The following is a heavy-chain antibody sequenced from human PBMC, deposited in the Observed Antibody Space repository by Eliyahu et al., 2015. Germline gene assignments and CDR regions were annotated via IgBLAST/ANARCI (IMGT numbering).Heavy chain of an antibody. V-gene: IGHV4-39*01. J-gene: IGHJ3*01. CDR3: ARSGPKRAFDL. CDR2: IYYSGST. Sequence: QLQLQESGPGLVEPSGTLSLTCTVSGVSISSSSSYWGWIRQSPGKGLEWIGGIYYSGSTCSTPSLKSRVTTSVDMSKNQFSLKLTSVTAADTAMYYCARSGPKRAFDLWGQGTMVTVSS. CDR1: GVSISSSSSY.